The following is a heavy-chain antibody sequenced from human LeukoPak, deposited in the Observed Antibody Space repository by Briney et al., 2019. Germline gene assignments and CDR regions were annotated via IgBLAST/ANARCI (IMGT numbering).Heavy chain of an antibody. CDR2: ISSTGST. V-gene: IGHV4-61*02. J-gene: IGHJ4*02. CDR3: ASSTTGLFDY. Sequence: SQTLSLTCTVSGGSISSGGHYWSWIRQPAGKGLEYLGRISSTGSTNYNPSLRSRVTISADTSKNHFSLRLTSVTAADTAVYYCASSTTGLFDYWGQGTLVTVSS. D-gene: IGHD4-11*01. CDR1: GGSISSGGHY.